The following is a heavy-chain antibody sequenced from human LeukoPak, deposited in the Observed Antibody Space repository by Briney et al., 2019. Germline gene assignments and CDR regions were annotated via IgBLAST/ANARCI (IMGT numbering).Heavy chain of an antibody. CDR1: GGSISSYY. V-gene: IGHV4-59*01. CDR3: ARVDPYGDYFDY. J-gene: IGHJ4*02. D-gene: IGHD4-17*01. Sequence: SETLSLTCTVSGGSISSYYWSWIRQPPGKGLEWIGYIYYSGSTNYNPSLKSRVTLSVDTSKNQFSLKLSSVTAADTAVYYCARVDPYGDYFDYWGQGTLVTVSS. CDR2: IYYSGST.